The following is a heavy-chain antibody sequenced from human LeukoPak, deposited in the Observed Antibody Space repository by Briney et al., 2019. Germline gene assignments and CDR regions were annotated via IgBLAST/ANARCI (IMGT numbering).Heavy chain of an antibody. J-gene: IGHJ4*02. Sequence: GGSLRLSCAASGFTFSSYGMHWVRQAPGKGLEWVAFIRYDGGNKYYADSVKGRFTISRDNSKNTLYLQMNSLRAEDTAVYYCAKDMAYNWNPDYWGQGTLVTVSS. CDR1: GFTFSSYG. CDR3: AKDMAYNWNPDY. CDR2: IRYDGGNK. V-gene: IGHV3-30*02. D-gene: IGHD1-20*01.